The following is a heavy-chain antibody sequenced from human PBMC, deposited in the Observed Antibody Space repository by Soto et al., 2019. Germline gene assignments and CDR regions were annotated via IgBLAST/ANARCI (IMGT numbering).Heavy chain of an antibody. CDR2: IYYSGST. Sequence: QVQLQESGPGLVKPSQTLSLTCTVSGGSISSCGYYWSWIRQHPGKGLEWIGYIYYSGSTYYNPSLKRRVTISVDTSKNQFSLKLSSVIAADTAVYYCARYYDYSNYRWFEPWGQGTLVTVSS. V-gene: IGHV4-31*03. J-gene: IGHJ5*02. CDR1: GGSISSCGYY. D-gene: IGHD4-4*01. CDR3: ARYYDYSNYRWFEP.